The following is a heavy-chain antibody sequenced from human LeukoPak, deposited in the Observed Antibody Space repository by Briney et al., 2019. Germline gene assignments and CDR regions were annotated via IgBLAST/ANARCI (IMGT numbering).Heavy chain of an antibody. V-gene: IGHV7-4-1*02. Sequence: GASVKVSCKASGYSFTSFGMNWVRQAPGQGLEWLGWINTNTGNPTYGQGFTGRFVFSLDTSVSTAYLQINTLKAEDTAVYYCATRYSGGHYYYLDVWGKGTTVIVSS. CDR1: GYSFTSFG. CDR2: INTNTGNP. D-gene: IGHD6-25*01. J-gene: IGHJ6*03. CDR3: ATRYSGGHYYYLDV.